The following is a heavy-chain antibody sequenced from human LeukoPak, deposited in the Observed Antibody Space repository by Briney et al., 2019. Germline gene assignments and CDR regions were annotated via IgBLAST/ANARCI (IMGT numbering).Heavy chain of an antibody. CDR1: AFTFNDHA. D-gene: IGHD3-22*01. CDR3: ARASYYYDTTGLGAVDI. V-gene: IGHV3-9*01. Sequence: PGGSLRLSCAASAFTFNDHAMYWVRQAPGKGLEWVSGINWNSDNIGYADSVKGRFTISRDDAKNSLFLQMNSLRTEDTALYYCARASYYYDTTGLGAVDIWGQGTMVTVSS. CDR2: INWNSDNI. J-gene: IGHJ3*02.